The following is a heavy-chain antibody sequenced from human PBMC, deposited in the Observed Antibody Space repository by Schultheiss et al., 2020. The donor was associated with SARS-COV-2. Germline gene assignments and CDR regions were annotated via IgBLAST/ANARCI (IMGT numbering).Heavy chain of an antibody. CDR3: AVFSRIAAAGTAWFDP. Sequence: SQTLSLTCTVSGGSIGGYYWSWIRQPPGKGLEWIGEINHSGSTNYNPSLKSRVTISVDTSKNQFSLKLSSVTAADTAVYYCAVFSRIAAAGTAWFDPWGQGTLVTVSS. D-gene: IGHD6-13*01. J-gene: IGHJ5*02. CDR1: GGSIGGYY. V-gene: IGHV4-34*01. CDR2: INHSGST.